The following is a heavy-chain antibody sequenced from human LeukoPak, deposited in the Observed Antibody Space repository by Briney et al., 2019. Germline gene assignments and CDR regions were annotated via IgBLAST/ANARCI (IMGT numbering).Heavy chain of an antibody. CDR2: IIPIFGTA. J-gene: IGHJ4*02. Sequence: SVKVSCKASGGTFSSYAISWVRQAPGQGLEWMVGIIPIFGTANYAQKFQGRVTITADKSTSTAYMELSSLRSEDTAVYYCARGPGIAVADNFDYWGQGTLVTVSS. CDR1: GGTFSSYA. CDR3: ARGPGIAVADNFDY. V-gene: IGHV1-69*06. D-gene: IGHD6-19*01.